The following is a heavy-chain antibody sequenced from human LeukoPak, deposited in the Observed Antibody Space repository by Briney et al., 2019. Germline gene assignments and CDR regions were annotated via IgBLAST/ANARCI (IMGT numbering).Heavy chain of an antibody. CDR2: IYYSGGT. J-gene: IGHJ4*02. CDR1: GGSISSYY. Sequence: SETLSLTCTVSGGSISSYYWSWIRQPPGKGLEWIGYIYYSGGTNFNPSLKSRVTISVDTSKNQFSLKLYSVTAADTAVYYCARSRYGYPLDYWGQGTLVTVSS. CDR3: ARSRYGYPLDY. D-gene: IGHD5-24*01. V-gene: IGHV4-59*01.